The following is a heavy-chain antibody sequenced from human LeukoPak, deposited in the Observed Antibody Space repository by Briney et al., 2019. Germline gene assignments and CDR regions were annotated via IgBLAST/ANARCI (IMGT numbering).Heavy chain of an antibody. CDR3: ARGGRGFDIVVENWFDP. D-gene: IGHD2-15*01. V-gene: IGHV1-69*13. J-gene: IGHJ5*02. CDR1: GGTFSSYA. CDR2: IIPIFGTA. Sequence: SVKVSCKASGGTFSSYAISWVRQAPGQGLEWMGGIIPIFGTANYAQKFQGRVTITADESTSTAYMELSSLRSEDAAVYYCARGGRGFDIVVENWFDPWGQGTLVTVSS.